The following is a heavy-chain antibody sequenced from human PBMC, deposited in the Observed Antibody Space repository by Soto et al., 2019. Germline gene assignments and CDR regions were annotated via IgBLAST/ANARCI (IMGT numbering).Heavy chain of an antibody. J-gene: IGHJ4*02. Sequence: SETLSLTCAVYGGSFSGYYWSWIRQPPGKGLEWIGEINHSGSTNYNPSLKSRVTISVDTSKNQFSLKLSSVTAADTAVYYCARDRERRPVLSSGYDSPFDYWGQGTLVTVSS. CDR1: GGSFSGYY. D-gene: IGHD5-12*01. V-gene: IGHV4-34*01. CDR2: INHSGST. CDR3: ARDRERRPVLSSGYDSPFDY.